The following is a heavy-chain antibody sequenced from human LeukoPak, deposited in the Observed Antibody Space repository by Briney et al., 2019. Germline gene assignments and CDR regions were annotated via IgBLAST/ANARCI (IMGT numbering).Heavy chain of an antibody. D-gene: IGHD2-21*01. CDR3: ATDLAYCGGDCYGATFDI. J-gene: IGHJ3*02. V-gene: IGHV1-2*02. Sequence: ASVKVSCKASGYTFTGYYMHWVRQAPGQGREWVGWINPKRGGPNYAQKFQGRVTMTRDTSISAAYMELSRLRSDGTAVYYCATDLAYCGGDCYGATFDIWGQGTMVTVSS. CDR1: GYTFTGYY. CDR2: INPKRGGP.